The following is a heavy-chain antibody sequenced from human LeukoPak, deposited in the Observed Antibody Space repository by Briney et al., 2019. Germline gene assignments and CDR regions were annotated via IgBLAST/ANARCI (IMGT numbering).Heavy chain of an antibody. D-gene: IGHD3-10*01. CDR3: GRHLYGSGSSRGFDY. V-gene: IGHV4-59*08. CDR2: IYYSGST. CDR1: GGSISSYC. J-gene: IGHJ4*02. Sequence: SETLSLTCTVSGGSISSYCWSWIRQPPGKGLEWIGYIYYSGSTNYNPSLKSRVTISVVTSKNQFSLKLSSVTAADTAVYYCGRHLYGSGSSRGFDYWGQGTLVTVSS.